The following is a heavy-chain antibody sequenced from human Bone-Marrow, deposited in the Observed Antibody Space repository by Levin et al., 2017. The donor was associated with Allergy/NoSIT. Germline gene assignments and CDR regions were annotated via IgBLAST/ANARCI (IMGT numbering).Heavy chain of an antibody. Sequence: GGSLRLSCAASGFTFSSYAMSWVRQAPGKGLEWVSAISGSGGSTYYADSVKGRFTISRDNSKNTLYLQMNSLRAEDTAVYYCAKDIGYYDFWSGYDYWGQGTLVTVSS. CDR2: ISGSGGST. CDR3: AKDIGYYDFWSGYDY. D-gene: IGHD3-3*01. J-gene: IGHJ4*02. V-gene: IGHV3-23*01. CDR1: GFTFSSYA.